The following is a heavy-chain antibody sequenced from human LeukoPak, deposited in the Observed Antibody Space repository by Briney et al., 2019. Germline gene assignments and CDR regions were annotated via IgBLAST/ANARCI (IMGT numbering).Heavy chain of an antibody. Sequence: PSETLSLTCAVYGGSFSGYYWSWIRQPPGKGLEWIGEINHSGSTNYNPSLKSRVTISVDTSKNQFSLKLSSVTAADTAVYYCARGVGDIVATGWYYYYYYMDVWGKGTTVTVSS. D-gene: IGHD5-12*01. CDR1: GGSFSGYY. J-gene: IGHJ6*03. CDR3: ARGVGDIVATGWYYYYYYMDV. V-gene: IGHV4-34*01. CDR2: INHSGST.